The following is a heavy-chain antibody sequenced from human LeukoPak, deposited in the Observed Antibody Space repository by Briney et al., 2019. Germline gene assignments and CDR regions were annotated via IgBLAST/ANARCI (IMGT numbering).Heavy chain of an antibody. D-gene: IGHD3-3*01. Sequence: PGGSLRLSCAASGFTFSSYGMHWVRQAPGKGLEWVAVISYDGSNKYYADSVKGRFTISRDNSKNTLYLQMNSLRAEDTAVYYCAREGDTIFGRDGMDVWGQGTTVTVSS. J-gene: IGHJ6*02. CDR2: ISYDGSNK. V-gene: IGHV3-30*03. CDR1: GFTFSSYG. CDR3: AREGDTIFGRDGMDV.